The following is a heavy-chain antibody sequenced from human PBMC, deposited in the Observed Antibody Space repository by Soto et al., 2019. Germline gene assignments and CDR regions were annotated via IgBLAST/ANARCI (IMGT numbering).Heavy chain of an antibody. D-gene: IGHD5-12*01. V-gene: IGHV3-30*18. CDR3: AKDHWAGYRGYALHNDMDV. Sequence: QVQLVESGGGVVQPGRSLRLSCAASGFTFSDYGMHWVRQAPGKGLEWVAVISYEGSKKYYADSVKGRFTITRDNSKNTLYLQINSLRAEDTAVYYCAKDHWAGYRGYALHNDMDVWGQGTTVTVSS. J-gene: IGHJ6*02. CDR2: ISYEGSKK. CDR1: GFTFSDYG.